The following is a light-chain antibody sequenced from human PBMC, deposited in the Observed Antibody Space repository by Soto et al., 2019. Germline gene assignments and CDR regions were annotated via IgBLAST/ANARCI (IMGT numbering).Light chain of an antibody. CDR1: QSISNH. CDR2: AAS. J-gene: IGKJ1*01. V-gene: IGKV1-39*01. Sequence: DIQMTQSPASLSASVEDRVIITCRASQSISNHLNWYQQKPGKAPKLLIFAASSLQSGVPSRFSGSRSGPDFTLTISSLQPEDFATYYCLQYFNYPWSFGQGTKVDIK. CDR3: LQYFNYPWS.